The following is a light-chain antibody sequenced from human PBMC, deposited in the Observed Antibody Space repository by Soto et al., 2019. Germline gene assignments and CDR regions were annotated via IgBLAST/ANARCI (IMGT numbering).Light chain of an antibody. Sequence: IVVTQSPATLSVSLGDSATLSCRASQSVSLSLAWYQQKPGQAPKLLIYDASKLFPGVSSRFSGSGSGTDFSLTINGLQPDDYATYFCQNYENYRWTFGQGTKVDI. V-gene: IGKV3-15*01. CDR2: DAS. J-gene: IGKJ1*01. CDR3: QNYENYRWT. CDR1: QSVSLS.